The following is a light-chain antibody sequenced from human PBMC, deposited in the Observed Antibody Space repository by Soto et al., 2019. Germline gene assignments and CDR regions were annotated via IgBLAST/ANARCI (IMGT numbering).Light chain of an antibody. CDR2: GAS. CDR1: QSASGRY. CDR3: QQYGSSPWT. V-gene: IGKV3-20*01. J-gene: IGKJ1*01. Sequence: EGFLTQSPGSLSLSPGERATLSCRASQSASGRYIAWYQQKSGQAPRLLIYGASTRASGIPDRFSGSGSGTDCALTISRREPEDFAVYYCQQYGSSPWTFGQGTKVDIK.